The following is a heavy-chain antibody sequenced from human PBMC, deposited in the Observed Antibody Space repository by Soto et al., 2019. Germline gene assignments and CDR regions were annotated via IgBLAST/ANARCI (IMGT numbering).Heavy chain of an antibody. V-gene: IGHV3-23*01. Sequence: GSLRLSCAASGFTFSSYAMSWVRQAPGKGLEWVSAISGSGGSTYYADSVKGRFTISRDNSKNTLYLQMNSLRAEDTAVYYCAKDNGGSYYNYYYYYGMDVWGQGTTVTVSS. D-gene: IGHD1-26*01. CDR2: ISGSGGST. CDR3: AKDNGGSYYNYYYYYGMDV. CDR1: GFTFSSYA. J-gene: IGHJ6*02.